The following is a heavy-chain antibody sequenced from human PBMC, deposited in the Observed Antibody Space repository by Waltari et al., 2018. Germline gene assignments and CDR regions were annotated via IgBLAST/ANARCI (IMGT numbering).Heavy chain of an antibody. Sequence: QVQLQESGPGLVKPSETLSLTCAVSGNSISVYYWSWVRQPPGKGLEWIGYIHGSGGGNGLTPSLKSRVTLSVDTSKNQFSLKLNSLTVADTAVYYCTRAGSGWSIDYWGQGVLVTVSS. CDR1: GNSISVYY. CDR3: TRAGSGWSIDY. D-gene: IGHD6-13*01. CDR2: IHGSGGGN. V-gene: IGHV4-59*12. J-gene: IGHJ4*02.